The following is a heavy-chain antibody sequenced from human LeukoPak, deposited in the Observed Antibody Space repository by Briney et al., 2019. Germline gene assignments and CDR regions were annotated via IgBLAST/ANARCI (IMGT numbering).Heavy chain of an antibody. V-gene: IGHV3-21*01. CDR3: ARDHDWDYMDV. Sequence: NPGGSLRLSCAASGFTFSSYSMNWVRQAPGKGLEWVSFISTSSSYIYYADSVKGRFTISRDNAKNSLSLQMNSLKAEDMAVYYCARDHDWDYMDVWGKGTTVTVSS. CDR1: GFTFSSYS. D-gene: IGHD3-9*01. CDR2: ISTSSSYI. J-gene: IGHJ6*03.